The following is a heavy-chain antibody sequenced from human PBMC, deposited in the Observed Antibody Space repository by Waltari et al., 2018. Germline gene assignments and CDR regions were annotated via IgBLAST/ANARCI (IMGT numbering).Heavy chain of an antibody. D-gene: IGHD1-26*01. CDR1: GGSFSSSSYY. V-gene: IGHV4-39*01. CDR2: IYYSGST. Sequence: QLQLQESGPGLVKPSETLSLTCTVSGGSFSSSSYYWVWIRQPPGKGLEWIGSIYYSGSTYYNPSLKSRVTISVDTSTNQFSLKLSSVTAADTAVYYCARQGWDLSLGYLHFDLWGRGTLVTVSS. CDR3: ARQGWDLSLGYLHFDL. J-gene: IGHJ2*01.